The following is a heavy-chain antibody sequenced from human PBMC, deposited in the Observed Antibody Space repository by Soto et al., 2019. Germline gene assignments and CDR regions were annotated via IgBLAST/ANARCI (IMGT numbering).Heavy chain of an antibody. CDR2: ISRTGDDV. Sequence: ESGGGLVKPGGSLRLSCAASGFIFTNYGMHWVRQAPGKGLEWVASISRTGDDVLYADSVKGRFSISRDNAKNSLSLQMSSPRVEDTSVYYCATDSLYSTTWYDYFDLWGQGTLVTVSS. CDR3: ATDSLYSTTWYDYFDL. D-gene: IGHD4-17*01. CDR1: GFIFTNYG. J-gene: IGHJ5*02. V-gene: IGHV3-21*06.